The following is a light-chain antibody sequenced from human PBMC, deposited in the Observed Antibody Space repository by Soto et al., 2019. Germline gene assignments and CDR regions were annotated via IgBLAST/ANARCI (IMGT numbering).Light chain of an antibody. Sequence: QSVLTQPASVSGSPGQSITISCTGTSSDVGGYNYVSWYQQHPGKVPKLVISEVSYWPSGVSNRFSGSKSGNTASLTISGLQAEDEADYYCSSFVSGSTLVFGGGTQLTVL. CDR1: SSDVGGYNY. CDR2: EVS. J-gene: IGLJ3*02. V-gene: IGLV2-14*01. CDR3: SSFVSGSTLV.